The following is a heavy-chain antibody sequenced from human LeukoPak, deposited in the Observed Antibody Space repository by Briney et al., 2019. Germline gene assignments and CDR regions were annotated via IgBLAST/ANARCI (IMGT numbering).Heavy chain of an antibody. CDR1: GFTFSSYA. D-gene: IGHD4-23*01. CDR3: AKDDDYGGTTATSNDY. V-gene: IGHV3-23*01. Sequence: GGSLTLSCAASGFTFSSYAMSWVRQAPGEGLEWVSTISGSGRSTYYADSVKGRFTISRDNSKNTLYLQMNSLRAEDTALLFCAKDDDYGGTTATSNDYWGQGTLVTVSS. CDR2: ISGSGRST. J-gene: IGHJ4*02.